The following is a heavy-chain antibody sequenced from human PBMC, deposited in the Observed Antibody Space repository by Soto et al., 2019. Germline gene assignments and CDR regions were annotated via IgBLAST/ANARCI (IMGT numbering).Heavy chain of an antibody. J-gene: IGHJ5*02. CDR3: AKTRDRKQQPGDNWFDP. V-gene: IGHV3-23*01. Sequence: GGSLRLSCAASGFTFSSYAMSWVRQAPGKGLEWVSAISGSGGSTYYADSVKGRFTISRDNSKNTLYLQMNSLRAEDTAVYYCAKTRDRKQQPGDNWFDPWGQGTLVTVSS. CDR1: GFTFSSYA. D-gene: IGHD6-13*01. CDR2: ISGSGGST.